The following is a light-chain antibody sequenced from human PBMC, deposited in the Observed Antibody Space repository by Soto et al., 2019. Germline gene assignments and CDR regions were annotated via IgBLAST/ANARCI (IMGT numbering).Light chain of an antibody. Sequence: SALTQPASVSGSPGQSITISCTGTSSDVGNYNLVSWYQQHPGKAPKLMIYEGSKRPSGVSNRFSGSKSGNTASLTISIIQAEDEADYYCCSYAGSSTYVFGTGTKVTVL. CDR1: SSDVGNYNL. CDR2: EGS. CDR3: CSYAGSSTYV. J-gene: IGLJ1*01. V-gene: IGLV2-23*01.